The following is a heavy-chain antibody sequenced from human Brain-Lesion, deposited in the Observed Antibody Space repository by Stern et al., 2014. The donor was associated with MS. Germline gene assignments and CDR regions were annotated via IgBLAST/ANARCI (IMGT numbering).Heavy chain of an antibody. CDR2: IFPRDSNT. J-gene: IGHJ4*02. CDR3: ARSPATPSGYDRFDY. CDR1: GYLFDDYW. D-gene: IGHD5-12*01. V-gene: IGHV5-51*03. Sequence: EMQLVESGAEVKKPGESLKISCEASGYLFDDYWIGWVRQMSGRGLELVAIIFPRDSNTRYSPSVQGQVTISADKSISTAYLQGSSLKPWDPAMYYCARSPATPSGYDRFDYWGQGALVTVSS.